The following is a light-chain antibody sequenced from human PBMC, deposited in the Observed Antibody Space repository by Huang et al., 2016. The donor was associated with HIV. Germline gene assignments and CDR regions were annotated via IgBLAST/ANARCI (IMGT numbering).Light chain of an antibody. Sequence: IILTQSPAPLSVSPGEGATLSSRASQGIGTNLAWYQQGPGLAPRPPGYGASTRATGVPVRFSGSGSGTQFNLTLSSLQSEDFATYYCQHYSNWPPLTFGGGTKVDI. CDR1: QGIGTN. CDR3: QHYSNWPPLT. V-gene: IGKV3D-15*01. J-gene: IGKJ4*01. CDR2: GAS.